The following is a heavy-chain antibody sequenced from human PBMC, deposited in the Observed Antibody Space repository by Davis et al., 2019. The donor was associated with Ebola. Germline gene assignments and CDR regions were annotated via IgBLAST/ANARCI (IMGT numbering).Heavy chain of an antibody. Sequence: PSETLSLTCTVSGYSISSGYYWSWIRQPPGKGLEWIGEINHSGSTNYNPSLKSRVTISVDTSKNQFSLKLSSVTAADTAVYYCARMAHSSSKGYYGMDVWGKGTTVTVSS. CDR1: GYSISSGYY. V-gene: IGHV4-38-2*02. D-gene: IGHD6-6*01. CDR3: ARMAHSSSKGYYGMDV. J-gene: IGHJ6*04. CDR2: INHSGST.